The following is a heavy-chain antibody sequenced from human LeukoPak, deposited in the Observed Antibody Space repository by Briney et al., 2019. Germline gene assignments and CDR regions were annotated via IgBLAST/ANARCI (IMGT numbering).Heavy chain of an antibody. D-gene: IGHD4-23*01. Sequence: PGGSLRLSCAASGFTFSSYAMHWVRQAPGKGLEWVAVISYDGSNKYYADSVKGRFTISRDNSKNTLYLQMNSLRAEDTAVYYCAREDGGNCDYWGQGTLVTVSS. CDR2: ISYDGSNK. J-gene: IGHJ4*02. CDR3: AREDGGNCDY. V-gene: IGHV3-30*04. CDR1: GFTFSSYA.